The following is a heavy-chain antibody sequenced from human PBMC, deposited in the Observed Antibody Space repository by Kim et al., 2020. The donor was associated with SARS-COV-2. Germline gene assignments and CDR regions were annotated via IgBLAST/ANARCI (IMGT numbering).Heavy chain of an antibody. CDR2: ISGSGGST. J-gene: IGHJ6*02. CDR3: AKDESGAVAGNLIPRYYYYGMDV. V-gene: IGHV3-23*01. D-gene: IGHD6-19*01. CDR1: GFTFSSYA. Sequence: GGSLRLSCAASGFTFSSYAMSWVRQAPGKGLEWVSAISGSGGSTYYADSVKGRFTISRDNSKNTLYLQMNSLRAEDTAVYYCAKDESGAVAGNLIPRYYYYGMDVWGQGTTVTVSS.